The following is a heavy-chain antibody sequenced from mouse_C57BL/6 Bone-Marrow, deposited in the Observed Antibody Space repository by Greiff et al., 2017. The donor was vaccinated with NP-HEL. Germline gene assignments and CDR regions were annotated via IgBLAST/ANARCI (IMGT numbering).Heavy chain of an antibody. Sequence: EVQLQESVAELVRPGASVKLSCTASGFNIKNTYMHWVKQRPEQGLEWIGRIDPANGNTKYAPKFQGKATITADTSSNTAYLQLSSLTSEDTAIYYCASLDYYGSSYFDYWGQGTTLTVSS. CDR3: ASLDYYGSSYFDY. D-gene: IGHD1-1*01. CDR1: GFNIKNTY. CDR2: IDPANGNT. J-gene: IGHJ2*01. V-gene: IGHV14-3*01.